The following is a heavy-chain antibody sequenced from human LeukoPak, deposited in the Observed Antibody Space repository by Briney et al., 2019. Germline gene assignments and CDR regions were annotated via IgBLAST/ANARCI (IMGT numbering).Heavy chain of an antibody. CDR3: ARGGIAAAGKGFDY. CDR2: IIPILGIA. J-gene: IGHJ4*02. Sequence: ASVKVSCKASGYTFTSYDINWVRQATGQGLEWMGRIIPILGIANYAQKFQGRVTITADKSTSTAYMELSSLRSEDTAVYYCARGGIAAAGKGFDYWGQGTLVTVSS. D-gene: IGHD6-13*01. V-gene: IGHV1-69*04. CDR1: GYTFTSYD.